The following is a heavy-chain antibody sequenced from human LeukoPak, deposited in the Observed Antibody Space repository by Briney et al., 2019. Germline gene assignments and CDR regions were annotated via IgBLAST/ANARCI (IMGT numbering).Heavy chain of an antibody. J-gene: IGHJ6*02. V-gene: IGHV4-59*01. CDR3: ARAYGEYSSSWYSSYYYAMDV. D-gene: IGHD6-13*01. Sequence: SETLSLTCTVSGGSINTYYWSWIRQPPGKGLEWIGYIYYSGSTNHNPSLKSRVTISVDTSKKQFSLKLSSVTAADTAVYYCARAYGEYSSSWYSSYYYAMDVWAKGPRSPSP. CDR2: IYYSGST. CDR1: GGSINTYY.